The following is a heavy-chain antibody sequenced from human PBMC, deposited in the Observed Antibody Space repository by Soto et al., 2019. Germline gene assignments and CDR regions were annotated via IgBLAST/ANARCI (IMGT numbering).Heavy chain of an antibody. CDR2: IKSKTDGGTT. Sequence: GGSLRLSFATSGFTFSNARMSWVRQAPGKGLEWVGRIKSKTDGGTTDYAAPVKGRFTISRDDSQNTLYLQMNSLQTEDTALYYCTTDIGYYGLDVWGQGTTVTVS. CDR1: GFTFSNAR. V-gene: IGHV3-15*01. D-gene: IGHD3-10*01. J-gene: IGHJ6*02. CDR3: TTDIGYYGLDV.